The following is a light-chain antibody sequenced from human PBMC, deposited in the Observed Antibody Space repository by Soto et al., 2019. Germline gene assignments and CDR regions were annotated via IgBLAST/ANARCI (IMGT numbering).Light chain of an antibody. Sequence: EIVLTQSPATLSAFPGDRVTLSCRASQALNTRLAWYQHKPGQAPSLLIYGAFTRATGIPARFSGTGSGTEFTLTISSLQSEDFALYYCQQYNDWPLTFGQGTKVDIK. CDR2: GAF. CDR3: QQYNDWPLT. CDR1: QALNTR. J-gene: IGKJ1*01. V-gene: IGKV3-15*01.